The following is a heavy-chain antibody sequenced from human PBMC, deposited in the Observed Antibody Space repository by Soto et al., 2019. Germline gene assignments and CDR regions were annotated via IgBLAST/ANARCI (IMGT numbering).Heavy chain of an antibody. D-gene: IGHD7-27*01. CDR1: GGSVSSGSYY. V-gene: IGHV4-61*01. Sequence: PSETLSLTCTVSGGSVSSGSYYWSWIRQPPGKGLEWIGYIYYSGSTNYNPSLKSRVTISVDTSKNQFSLKLSSVTAADTAVYYCARELTGDLSSNWFDPWGQGTLVTVSS. CDR2: IYYSGST. CDR3: ARELTGDLSSNWFDP. J-gene: IGHJ5*02.